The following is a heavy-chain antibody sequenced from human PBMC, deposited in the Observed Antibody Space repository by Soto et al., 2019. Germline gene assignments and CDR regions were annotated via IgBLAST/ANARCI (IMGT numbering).Heavy chain of an antibody. CDR2: IWYDGSNK. V-gene: IGHV3-33*01. CDR1: GFTFSSYG. J-gene: IGHJ6*02. Sequence: TGGSLRLSCAASGFTFSSYGMHWVRQAPGKGLEWVAVIWYDGSNKYYADSVKGRFTISRDNSKNTLYLQMNSLRAEDTAVYYCARDLERVRAARPPNGMDVWGQGTTVTVSS. D-gene: IGHD6-6*01. CDR3: ARDLERVRAARPPNGMDV.